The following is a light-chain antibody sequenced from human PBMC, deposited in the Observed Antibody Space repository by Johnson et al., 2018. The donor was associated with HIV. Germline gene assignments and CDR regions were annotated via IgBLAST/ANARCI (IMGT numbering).Light chain of an antibody. V-gene: IGLV1-51*01. CDR3: GPWDSSLSADV. CDR1: SSNIGNNY. Sequence: QSVLTQPPSVSAAPGQKVTISCSGSSSNIGNNYVSWYQQLPGTAPKLLIYDNNKRPSGIPDRFSGSKSGTSATLGITGLQTGDEADYYCGPWDSSLSADVFGTGTKVTVL. CDR2: DNN. J-gene: IGLJ1*01.